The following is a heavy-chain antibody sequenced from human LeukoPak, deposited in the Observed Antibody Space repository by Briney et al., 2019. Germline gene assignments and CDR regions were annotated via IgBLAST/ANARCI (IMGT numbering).Heavy chain of an antibody. CDR2: ISASGGST. V-gene: IGHV3-23*01. D-gene: IGHD6-13*01. CDR1: GFTFSTYA. CDR3: AKGPRQQLVTRFDN. Sequence: GGSLRLSCVASGFTFSTYAMSWVRQAPGKGLEWVSDISASGGSTYYADSVKGRFIVSRDNSKNTLYLQMSSLRADDTAVYYCAKGPRQQLVTRFDNWGQGTLVTVSS. J-gene: IGHJ4*02.